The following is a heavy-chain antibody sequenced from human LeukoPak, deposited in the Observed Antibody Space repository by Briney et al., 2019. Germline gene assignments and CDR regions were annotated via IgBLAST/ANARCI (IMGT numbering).Heavy chain of an antibody. CDR1: GYPLTSGYF. D-gene: IGHD1-26*01. V-gene: IGHV4-38-2*02. Sequence: PSETLSLTCTVSGYPLTSGYFWAWVRQPPEKGLEWMGSIYHSGNTYYSLSLESRVTLSMDTSDSQVYLKLTSVTAVDTATYYCARGEYSGTYQEAFDIWGHGTMVAVSS. J-gene: IGHJ3*02. CDR3: ARGEYSGTYQEAFDI. CDR2: IYHSGNT.